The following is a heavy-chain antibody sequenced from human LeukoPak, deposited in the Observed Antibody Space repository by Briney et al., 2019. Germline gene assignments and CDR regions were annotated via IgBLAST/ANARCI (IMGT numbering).Heavy chain of an antibody. CDR2: ISAYNGNT. V-gene: IGHV1-18*01. J-gene: IGHJ4*02. D-gene: IGHD6-19*01. CDR3: ARPASIAVAGPPFDY. CDR1: GYTFTSYG. Sequence: GASVKVSCXASGYTFTSYGISWVRPAPGQGLEWMGWISAYNGNTNYAQKLQGRVTMTTDTSTSTAYMELRSLRSDDTAVYYCARPASIAVAGPPFDYWGQGTLVTVSS.